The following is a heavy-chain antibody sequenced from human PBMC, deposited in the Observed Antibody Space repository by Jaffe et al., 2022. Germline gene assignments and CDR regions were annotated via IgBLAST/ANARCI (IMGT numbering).Heavy chain of an antibody. CDR2: ISGSGDTT. J-gene: IGHJ4*02. Sequence: EVQLLESGGGLVQPGGSLRLSCGASGFTFSSYSMTWVRQAPGKGLEWVSVISGSGDTTKYADSVKGRFTISRDNSKNTLYLQMNSLRVEDTAIYYCGKGIVGRLLDYWGQGTLVTVSS. V-gene: IGHV3-23*01. CDR1: GFTFSSYS. CDR3: GKGIVGRLLDY. D-gene: IGHD6-6*01.